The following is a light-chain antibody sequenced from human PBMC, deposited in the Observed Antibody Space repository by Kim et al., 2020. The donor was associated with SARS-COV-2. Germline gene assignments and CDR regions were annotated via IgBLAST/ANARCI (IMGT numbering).Light chain of an antibody. CDR2: AAS. V-gene: IGKV1-39*01. Sequence: DIQMTQSPSSLSASVGDRVTITCRASQSISSYLNWYQQKPGKAPKLLIYAASSLQSGVPSRFSGSGSGTDFTLTISSLQPEDVATYYCQKYNNAPRSFCGGTKVDIK. CDR3: QKYNNAPRS. J-gene: IGKJ4*01. CDR1: QSISSY.